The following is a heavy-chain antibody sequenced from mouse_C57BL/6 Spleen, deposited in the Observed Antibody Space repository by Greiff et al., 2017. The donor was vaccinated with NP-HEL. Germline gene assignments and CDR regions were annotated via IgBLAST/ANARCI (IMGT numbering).Heavy chain of an antibody. CDR2: ISNLAYSI. D-gene: IGHD1-1*01. J-gene: IGHJ1*03. CDR1: GFTFSDYG. V-gene: IGHV5-15*01. Sequence: DVMLVESGGGLVQPGGSLKLSCAASGFTFSDYGMAWVRQAPRKGPEWVAFISNLAYSIYYADTVTGRFTISRENAKNTLYLEMSSLRSEDTAMYYCARQRAYYYGSTYWYFDVWGTGTTVTVSS. CDR3: ARQRAYYYGSTYWYFDV.